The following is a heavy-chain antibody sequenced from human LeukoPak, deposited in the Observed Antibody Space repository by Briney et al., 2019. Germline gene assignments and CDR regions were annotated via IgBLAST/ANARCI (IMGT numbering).Heavy chain of an antibody. Sequence: GRSLRLSCAASGFTFDDYAMHWVRQAPGKGLEWVSGISWNSGSIGYADSVKGRFTISRDNAKNSLYLQMNSLRAEDTALYYCAKEIGGGDGMDVWGQGTTVIVSS. CDR2: ISWNSGSI. D-gene: IGHD2-21*01. V-gene: IGHV3-9*01. J-gene: IGHJ6*02. CDR1: GFTFDDYA. CDR3: AKEIGGGDGMDV.